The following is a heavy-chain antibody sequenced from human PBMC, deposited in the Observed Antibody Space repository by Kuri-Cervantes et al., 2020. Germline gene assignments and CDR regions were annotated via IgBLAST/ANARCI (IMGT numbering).Heavy chain of an antibody. J-gene: IGHJ4*02. CDR3: ARKLDIAAAFDY. CDR1: GFTFSSYA. Sequence: GESLKTSFAASGFTFSSYAMSWVRQAPGKGLEWVSAISGSGGSTYYADSVKGRFTISRDNSKNTLYLQMNSLRAEDTAVYYCARKLDIAAAFDYWGRGISVTVSS. D-gene: IGHD6-25*01. V-gene: IGHV3-23*01. CDR2: ISGSGGST.